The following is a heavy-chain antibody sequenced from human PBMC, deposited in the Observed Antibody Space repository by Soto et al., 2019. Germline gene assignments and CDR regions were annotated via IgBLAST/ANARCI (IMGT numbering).Heavy chain of an antibody. CDR1: GCTFSSYT. J-gene: IGHJ4*02. D-gene: IGHD4-17*01. V-gene: IGHV1-69*02. CDR2: IIPTLGIG. CDR3: AGRYGDRDY. Sequence: QVQLVQSGAEVKKPGSSVKVSCKASGCTFSSYTISWVRQAPGQGLEWMGRIIPTLGIGNHAQKFQGRVTITADKATSTADMELSSLTSEDTAVYYCAGRYGDRDYWGQGTLVTVSS.